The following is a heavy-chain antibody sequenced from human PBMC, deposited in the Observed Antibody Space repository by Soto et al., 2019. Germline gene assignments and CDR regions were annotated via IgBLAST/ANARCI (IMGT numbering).Heavy chain of an antibody. Sequence: ETLSLTCTVSGDSISTFYWVWMRQSPGKELEWIGYVYYTGSTNYNPSLKSRVTISVDRSKNQFSLKLTSANAADTAVYYCARGRTVRNYADDSSDYFYFFDYWGQGTQVTVSS. D-gene: IGHD3-22*01. CDR3: ARGRTVRNYADDSSDYFYFFDY. J-gene: IGHJ4*02. CDR2: VYYTGST. CDR1: GDSISTFY. V-gene: IGHV4-59*01.